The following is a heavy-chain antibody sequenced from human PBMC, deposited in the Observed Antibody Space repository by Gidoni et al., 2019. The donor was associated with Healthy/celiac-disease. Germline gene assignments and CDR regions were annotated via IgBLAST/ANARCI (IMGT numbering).Heavy chain of an antibody. CDR2: IIPILGIA. V-gene: IGHV1-69*04. CDR1: GGTFSSYA. J-gene: IGHJ6*02. Sequence: QVQLVQSGAEVKKPGSSVKVSCKASGGTFSSYAISWVRQAPGQGLEWMGRIIPILGIANYAQKFQGRVTITADKSTSTAYMELSSLRSEDTAVYYCARVPRVVAGTFYYYGMDVWGQGTTVTVSS. D-gene: IGHD6-19*01. CDR3: ARVPRVVAGTFYYYGMDV.